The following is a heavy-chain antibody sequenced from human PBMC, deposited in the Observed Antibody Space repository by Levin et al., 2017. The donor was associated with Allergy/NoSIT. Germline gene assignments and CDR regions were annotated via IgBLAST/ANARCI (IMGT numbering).Heavy chain of an antibody. CDR3: ARESRQLDY. CDR2: ISSSNSFI. V-gene: IGHV3-21*01. Sequence: SCAASGFTFSAYSMNWVRQAPGKGLEWVSSISSSNSFIYYADSVKGRFTISRDNAKNSLYLQMNSLRADDTAVYFCARESRQLDYWGQGTPVTVSS. J-gene: IGHJ4*02. D-gene: IGHD6-6*01. CDR1: GFTFSAYS.